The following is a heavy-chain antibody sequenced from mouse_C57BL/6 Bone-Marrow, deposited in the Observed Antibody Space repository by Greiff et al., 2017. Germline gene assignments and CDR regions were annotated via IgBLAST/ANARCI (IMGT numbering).Heavy chain of an antibody. J-gene: IGHJ1*03. CDR3: TGLGYYYGSSLLWYFDV. Sequence: EVQLQESGGGLVQPGGSMKLSCVASGFTFSNYWMNWVRQSPEKGLEWVAQIRLKSDNYATHYAESVKGRFTISRDDSKSSVYLQMNNLRAEDTGIYYCTGLGYYYGSSLLWYFDVWGTGTTVTVSS. V-gene: IGHV6-3*01. CDR1: GFTFSNYW. CDR2: IRLKSDNYAT. D-gene: IGHD1-1*01.